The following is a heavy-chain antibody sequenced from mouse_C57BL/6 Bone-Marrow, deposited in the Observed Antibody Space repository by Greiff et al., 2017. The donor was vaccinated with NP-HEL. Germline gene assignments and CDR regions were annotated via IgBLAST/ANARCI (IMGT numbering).Heavy chain of an antibody. J-gene: IGHJ4*01. V-gene: IGHV1-19*01. CDR3: ARYDYDGYAMDY. Sequence: VQLQQSGPVLVKPGASVKMSCKASGYTFTDYYMNWVKQSHGKSLEWIGVINPYNGGTSYNQKLKGKATLTVDTSSSTAYMELNSLTSEDSAVYYCARYDYDGYAMDYWGQGTSVTVSS. CDR1: GYTFTDYY. D-gene: IGHD2-4*01. CDR2: INPYNGGT.